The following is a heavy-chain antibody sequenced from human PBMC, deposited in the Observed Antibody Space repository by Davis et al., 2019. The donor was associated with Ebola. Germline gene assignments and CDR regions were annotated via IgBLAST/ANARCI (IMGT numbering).Heavy chain of an antibody. CDR1: GFTFSSYA. Sequence: GESLKISCAASGFTFSSYAMHWVRQAPGMGLEWVAVISYDGNNKYYADSVKGRFTMSRDNSKNTLYLQMNGLRDEDTAVYYCARDLYYYDSSGYLYYYYGMDVWGQGTTVTVSS. V-gene: IGHV3-30-3*01. CDR2: ISYDGNNK. D-gene: IGHD3-22*01. J-gene: IGHJ6*02. CDR3: ARDLYYYDSSGYLYYYYGMDV.